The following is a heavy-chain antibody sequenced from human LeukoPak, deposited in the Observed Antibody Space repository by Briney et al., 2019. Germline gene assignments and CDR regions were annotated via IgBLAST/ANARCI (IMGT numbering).Heavy chain of an antibody. CDR2: IYYSGST. D-gene: IGHD3-22*01. V-gene: IGHV4-59*01. CDR3: AGWYYYDSSAQKNVDY. J-gene: IGHJ4*02. Sequence: SQTLSLTCTVSGGSISSYYWSWIRQPPGKGLEWIGYIYYSGSTNYNPSLKSRVTISVDTSKNQFSLKLSSVTAADTAVYYCAGWYYYDSSAQKNVDYWGQGTLVTVSS. CDR1: GGSISSYY.